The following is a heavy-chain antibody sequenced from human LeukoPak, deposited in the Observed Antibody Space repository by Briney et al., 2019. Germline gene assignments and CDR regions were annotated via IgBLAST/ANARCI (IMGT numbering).Heavy chain of an antibody. CDR1: GSISSYY. CDR3: ARQKCTSTSCLTYNAFDI. Sequence: SETLSLTCTVSGSISSYYWSWIRQPPGKGLEWIGYIYTSGSTNYNPSLKSRVTISVGKSKNQSSLELSCMTAADTAVYYCARQKCTSTSCLTYNAFDIWGQGTMVTVSS. J-gene: IGHJ3*02. D-gene: IGHD2-2*01. CDR2: IYTSGST. V-gene: IGHV4-4*09.